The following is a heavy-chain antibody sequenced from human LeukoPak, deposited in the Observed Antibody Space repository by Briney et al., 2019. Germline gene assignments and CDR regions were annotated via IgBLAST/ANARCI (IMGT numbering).Heavy chain of an antibody. D-gene: IGHD3-16*01. CDR3: AKDVAYTFDY. J-gene: IGHJ4*02. V-gene: IGHV3-53*05. CDR2: IYSGGST. CDR1: GFTVSSNY. Sequence: GGSLRLSCAASGFTVSSNYMSWVRQAPGKGLEWVSFIYSGGSTFYADSVKGRFTISRENSKNTPYLQMNSLRTEDTAVYYCAKDVAYTFDYWGQGTLVTVSS.